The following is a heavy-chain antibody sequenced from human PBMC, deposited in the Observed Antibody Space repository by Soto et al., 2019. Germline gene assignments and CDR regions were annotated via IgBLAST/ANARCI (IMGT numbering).Heavy chain of an antibody. CDR1: GGSTSSYY. V-gene: IGHV4-59*01. CDR3: ASLQYSSSWYDWFDP. Sequence: SETLSLTCTVSGGSTSSYYWSWIRQPPGKGLEWIGYIYYSGSTNYNPSLKSRVTISVDTSKNQFSLKLSSVTAADTAVYYCASLQYSSSWYDWFDPWGQGNLVTVSS. D-gene: IGHD6-13*01. J-gene: IGHJ5*02. CDR2: IYYSGST.